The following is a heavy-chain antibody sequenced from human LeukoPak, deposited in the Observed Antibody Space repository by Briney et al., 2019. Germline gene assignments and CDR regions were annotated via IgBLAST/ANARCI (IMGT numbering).Heavy chain of an antibody. Sequence: GSLRLSCAASGFTFSSYAMHWVRQAPGKGLEWVAVISYDGSNKYYADSVKGRFTISRDNSKNTLYLQMNSLRAEDTAVYYCAKDIVVVVAATHRLDEDDYWGQGTLVTVSS. CDR2: ISYDGSNK. CDR1: GFTFSSYA. CDR3: AKDIVVVVAATHRLDEDDY. J-gene: IGHJ4*02. V-gene: IGHV3-30*04. D-gene: IGHD2-15*01.